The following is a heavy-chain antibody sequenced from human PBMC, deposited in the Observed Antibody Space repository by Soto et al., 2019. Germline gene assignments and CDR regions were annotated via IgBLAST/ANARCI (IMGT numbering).Heavy chain of an antibody. CDR2: ISPGGTNT. D-gene: IGHD6-19*01. V-gene: IGHV3-23*01. Sequence: PGGSLRLSCAASGFTLSSHAMSWVRQAPGKGLEWVSGISPGGTNTYYADSVKGRFTISRDNSKNTLNLQMNSLRAEDTAVYYCARQSMAVHLGQGTLVTVSS. CDR1: GFTLSSHA. J-gene: IGHJ4*02. CDR3: ARQSMAVH.